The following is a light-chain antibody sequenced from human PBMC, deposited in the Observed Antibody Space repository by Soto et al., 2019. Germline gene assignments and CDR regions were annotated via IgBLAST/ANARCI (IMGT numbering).Light chain of an antibody. CDR2: AAS. CDR3: HQRNK. V-gene: IGKV3-11*01. Sequence: EIALTQSPGTLSLSPGERATLSCRASQSIGSNLAWYQQKPGQAPRLLIYAASNRATGIPTRFSGSRSGTDFTLTISSLEPEDFGVYFCHQRNKFGQGTRLEIK. J-gene: IGKJ5*01. CDR1: QSIGSN.